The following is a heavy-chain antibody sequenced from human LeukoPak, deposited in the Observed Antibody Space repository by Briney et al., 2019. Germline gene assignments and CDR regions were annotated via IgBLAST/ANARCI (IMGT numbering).Heavy chain of an antibody. D-gene: IGHD4-23*01. CDR1: GFTLDDYA. CDR2: ISGDGDST. V-gene: IGHV3-43*02. CDR3: AKDLIEINYGGNSHSSY. Sequence: QTGGSLRLSCAASGFTLDDYAMHWVRQAPGKGLEWVSLISGDGDSTYYADSVKGRFTISRDNSKNSLYLQMNSLRTEDTALYYCAKDLIEINYGGNSHSSYWGQGTLVTVSS. J-gene: IGHJ4*02.